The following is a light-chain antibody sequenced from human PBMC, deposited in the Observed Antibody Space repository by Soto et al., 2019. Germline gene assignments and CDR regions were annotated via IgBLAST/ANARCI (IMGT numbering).Light chain of an antibody. CDR1: QSVYSS. CDR2: DAS. Sequence: ETVMTQSPATLSVSPGERATLSCRASQSVYSSLAWYQQKPGQAPRLLIYDASNRATGIPARFSGSGSGTDFTLSISSLEPEDFAVYYCQQRSDWPLTFGGGAKVDIK. V-gene: IGKV3-11*01. J-gene: IGKJ4*01. CDR3: QQRSDWPLT.